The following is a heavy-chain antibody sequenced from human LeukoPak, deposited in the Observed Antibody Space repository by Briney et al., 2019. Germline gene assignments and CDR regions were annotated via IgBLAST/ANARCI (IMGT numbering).Heavy chain of an antibody. V-gene: IGHV4-30-2*01. CDR2: IYHSGST. Sequence: TLSLTCAVSGGSISSGGYSWSWIRQPPGKGLEWIGYIYHSGSTYYNPSLKSRVTISVDRSKNQFSLKLSSVTAADTAVYYCARGSGSYYMHYYYGMDVWGQGTTVTVSS. J-gene: IGHJ6*02. D-gene: IGHD3-10*01. CDR1: GGSISSGGYS. CDR3: ARGSGSYYMHYYYGMDV.